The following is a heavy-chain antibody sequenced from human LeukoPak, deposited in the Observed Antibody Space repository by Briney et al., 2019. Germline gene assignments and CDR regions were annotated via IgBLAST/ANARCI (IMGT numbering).Heavy chain of an antibody. D-gene: IGHD6-6*01. Sequence: ASVKVSCKASGYTFTSYAMNWVRQAPGQGLEWMGWINTNTGNPTYAQGFTGRFVFSLDTSVSTAYLQISSLKAEDTAVYYCARVWTWESIAARGGTPPTDYFDYWGQGTLVTVSS. CDR1: GYTFTSYA. CDR2: INTNTGNP. V-gene: IGHV7-4-1*02. J-gene: IGHJ4*02. CDR3: ARVWTWESIAARGGTPPTDYFDY.